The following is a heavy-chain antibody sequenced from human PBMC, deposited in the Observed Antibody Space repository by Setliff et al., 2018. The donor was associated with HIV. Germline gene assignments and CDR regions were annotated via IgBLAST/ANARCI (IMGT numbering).Heavy chain of an antibody. CDR1: GFTFSSYW. CDR2: ISSSGSTI. D-gene: IGHD3-22*01. Sequence: GGSLRLSCAASGFTFSSYWMHWVRQAPGKGLEWVSYISSSGSTIYYADSVKGRFTISRDNAKNSLYLQMNSLRAEDTAVYYCAMYDSRVDAFDIWGQGTMVTVSS. V-gene: IGHV3-48*04. J-gene: IGHJ3*02. CDR3: AMYDSRVDAFDI.